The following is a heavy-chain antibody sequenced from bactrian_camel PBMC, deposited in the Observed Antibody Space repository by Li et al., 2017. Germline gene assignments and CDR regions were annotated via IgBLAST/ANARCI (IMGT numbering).Heavy chain of an antibody. CDR1: GWDHTN. J-gene: IGHJ4*01. Sequence: HVQLVESGGGSVHAGGSLNLSCVASGWDHTNIAWFRQAPGKAREGVARIGSTSGTAFIADSVKGRFTISQDKAKTTVYLQMNSLKAEDTGMYFCAAGSKYEGSWHRIEDFAYWGQGTQVTVS. D-gene: IGHD6*01. CDR3: AAGSKYEGSWHRIEDFAY. V-gene: IGHV3S63*01. CDR2: IGSTSGTA.